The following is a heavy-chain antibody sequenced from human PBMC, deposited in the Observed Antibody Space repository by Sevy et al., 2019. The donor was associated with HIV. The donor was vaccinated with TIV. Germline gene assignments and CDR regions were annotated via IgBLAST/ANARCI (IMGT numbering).Heavy chain of an antibody. V-gene: IGHV3-48*03. J-gene: IGHJ5*02. D-gene: IGHD3-22*01. CDR3: ARNGGAYDTGFDP. CDR2: ISSGSSI. CDR1: GFTFSSYD. Sequence: GGSLRLSCAGSGFTFSSYDMNWVRQAPGKGLEWISKISSGSSIYYEDSVKGRLTIARDNAKNSLNLQMNSLRAEDTALYYCARNGGAYDTGFDPWGQGTLVTISS.